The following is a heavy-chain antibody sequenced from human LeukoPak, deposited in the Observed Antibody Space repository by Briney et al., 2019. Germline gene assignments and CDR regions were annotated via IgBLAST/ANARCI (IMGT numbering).Heavy chain of an antibody. Sequence: GGSLRLSCAASGFTFSSYSMNWVRQAPGKGLEWVSSISSSSSYIYYADPVKGRFTISRDNAKNSLYLQMNSLRAEDTAVYYCARVGGKQDIVVVPAAMQPFDYWGQGTLVTVSS. V-gene: IGHV3-21*01. D-gene: IGHD2-2*01. CDR1: GFTFSSYS. J-gene: IGHJ4*02. CDR3: ARVGGKQDIVVVPAAMQPFDY. CDR2: ISSSSSYI.